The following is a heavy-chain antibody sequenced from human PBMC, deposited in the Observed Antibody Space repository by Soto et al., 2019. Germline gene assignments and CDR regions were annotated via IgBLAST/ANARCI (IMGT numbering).Heavy chain of an antibody. Sequence: GSLRLSCAASGFTFSSYAMHWVRQAPGKGLEWVAVISYDGSNKYYADSVKGRFTISRDNSKNTLYLQMNSLRAEDTAVYYCARAYSSSWSRLYYFDYWGQGTLVTVSS. CDR2: ISYDGSNK. D-gene: IGHD6-13*01. CDR1: GFTFSSYA. J-gene: IGHJ4*02. V-gene: IGHV3-30-3*01. CDR3: ARAYSSSWSRLYYFDY.